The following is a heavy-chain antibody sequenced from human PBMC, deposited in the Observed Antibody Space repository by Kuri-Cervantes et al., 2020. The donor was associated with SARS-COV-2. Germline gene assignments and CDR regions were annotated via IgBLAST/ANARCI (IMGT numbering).Heavy chain of an antibody. Sequence: GESLKISCAASGFTFSSYSMNWVRQAPGKGLEWVSYISSSSSTIYYADSVKGRFTISRDNAKNSLYLQMNSLRAEDTAVYYCARDSIRGYSYGLTFGGYYYYYYMDVWGKGTTVTVSS. CDR1: GFTFSSYS. CDR2: ISSSSSTI. D-gene: IGHD5-18*01. V-gene: IGHV3-48*01. CDR3: ARDSIRGYSYGLTFGGYYYYYYMDV. J-gene: IGHJ6*03.